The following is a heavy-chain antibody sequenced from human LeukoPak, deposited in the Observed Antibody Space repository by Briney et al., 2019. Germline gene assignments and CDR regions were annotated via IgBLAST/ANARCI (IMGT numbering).Heavy chain of an antibody. CDR1: GFTFSSYA. J-gene: IGHJ4*02. V-gene: IGHV3-23*01. CDR2: ISGSGENT. CDR3: AQDRFVSSGRDDY. Sequence: GGSPRLSCAASGFTFSSYAMSWVRQAPGKGLEWVSGISGSGENTYYVDSVKGRFTISRDNSKNTLYLQMTNLRVEDTAVYFCAQDRFVSSGRDDYWGQGTLVTVSS. D-gene: IGHD6-19*01.